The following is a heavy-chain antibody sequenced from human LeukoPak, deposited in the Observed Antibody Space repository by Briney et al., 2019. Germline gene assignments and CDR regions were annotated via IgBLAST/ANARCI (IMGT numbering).Heavy chain of an antibody. CDR1: GDSFSNYC. CDR2: VYYSGST. Sequence: KPSETLSLTCSVSGDSFSNYCWTWIRQPPGKGLEWIGYVYYSGSTNYNPSLKTRLHLSVDTSKNRFSLKLSSVTAADTAVYYCASSPRLTTSWFLFDSWGHGTLVTVSS. CDR3: ASSPRLTTSWFLFDS. D-gene: IGHD2-2*01. V-gene: IGHV4-59*08. J-gene: IGHJ5*01.